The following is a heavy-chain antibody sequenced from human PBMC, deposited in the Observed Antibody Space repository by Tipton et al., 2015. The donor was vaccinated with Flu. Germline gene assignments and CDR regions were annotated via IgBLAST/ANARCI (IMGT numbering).Heavy chain of an antibody. CDR1: GGSISSSSYY. J-gene: IGHJ4*02. CDR3: ARNQAAVAGTSIDY. CDR2: IYYSGST. V-gene: IGHV4-39*07. Sequence: TLSLTCTVSGGSISSSSYYWGWIRQPPGKGLEWIGSIYYSGSTYYNPSLKSRVTISVDTSKNQFSLKLSSVTAADTAVYYCARNQAAVAGTSIDYWGQGTLVTVSS. D-gene: IGHD6-19*01.